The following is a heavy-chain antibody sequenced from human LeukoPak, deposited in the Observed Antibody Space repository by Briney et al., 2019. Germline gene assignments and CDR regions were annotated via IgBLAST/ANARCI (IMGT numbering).Heavy chain of an antibody. CDR1: GFTFSSYW. V-gene: IGHV3-74*01. CDR3: ARAPSEIGGYYPEYFRH. D-gene: IGHD3-22*01. J-gene: IGHJ1*01. Sequence: PGGSLRLSCAASGFTFSSYWMHWVRHAPGKGLVWVSRIKSDGKTNYADSVKGRFTISRDNAKNTVSLQTNSLRAEDTGVYYCARAPSEIGGYYPEYFRHWGQGTLVTVSS. CDR2: IKSDGKT.